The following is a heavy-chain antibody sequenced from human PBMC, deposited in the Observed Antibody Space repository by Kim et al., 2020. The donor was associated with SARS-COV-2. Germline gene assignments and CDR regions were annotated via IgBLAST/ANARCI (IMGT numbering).Heavy chain of an antibody. D-gene: IGHD3-22*01. V-gene: IGHV1-18*01. J-gene: IGHJ4*02. CDR3: ARDFFRDYDAPDG. Sequence: YAQKLQGRVTMTTDTSTSTAYMELRSLRSDDTAVYYCARDFFRDYDAPDGWGQGTLVTVSS.